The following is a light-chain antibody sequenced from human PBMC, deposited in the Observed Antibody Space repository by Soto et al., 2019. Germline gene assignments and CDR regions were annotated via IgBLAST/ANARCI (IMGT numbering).Light chain of an antibody. CDR3: SSWTGSGRV. Sequence: QSVLTQPASVSGSPGQSITISCTGTSSDVGGYNYVSWYQQHPGKAPKLMIYEVSNRPSGVSSRFSGSKSGNTASLTISGLQAEDDADYYCSSWTGSGRVFGGGTKLTVL. V-gene: IGLV2-14*01. CDR2: EVS. J-gene: IGLJ2*01. CDR1: SSDVGGYNY.